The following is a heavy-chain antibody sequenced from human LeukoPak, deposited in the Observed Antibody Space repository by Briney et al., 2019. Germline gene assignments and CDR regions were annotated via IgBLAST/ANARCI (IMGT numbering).Heavy chain of an antibody. CDR1: GGTFSSYA. CDR3: ARARSSTSPHAFGI. J-gene: IGHJ3*02. CDR2: IIPILGIA. Sequence: SVKVSCKASGGTFSSYAISWVRQAPGQGLEWMGRIIPILGIANYAQKFQGRVTITADKSTSTAYMELSSLRSEDTAVYYCARARSSTSPHAFGIWGQGTMVTVSS. V-gene: IGHV1-69*04. D-gene: IGHD2-2*01.